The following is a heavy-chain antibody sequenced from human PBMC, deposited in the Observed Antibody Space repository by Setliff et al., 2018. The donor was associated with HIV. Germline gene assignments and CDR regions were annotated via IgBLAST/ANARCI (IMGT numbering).Heavy chain of an antibody. D-gene: IGHD6-13*01. V-gene: IGHV4-34*01. J-gene: IGHJ4*02. CDR3: ARESPSSGWFYFDF. CDR2: INHRGST. Sequence: SETLSLTCAVYGGSFSAYYWTWIRQSPGKGLEWIGEINHRGSTNYNPSLKSRVTVSVDTSKNQFSLKLGSVTAADTAVYYCARESPSSGWFYFDFWGQGTLVTVS. CDR1: GGSFSAYY.